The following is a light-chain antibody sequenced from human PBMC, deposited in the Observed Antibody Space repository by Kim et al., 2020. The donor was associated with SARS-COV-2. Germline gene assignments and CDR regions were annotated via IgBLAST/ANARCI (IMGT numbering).Light chain of an antibody. CDR1: QSLVYGDGNTY. CDR3: MQGTHWPFS. J-gene: IGKJ3*01. V-gene: IGKV2-30*01. CDR2: KVS. Sequence: TASISCRSSQSLVYGDGNTYLNWLHQRPGQSPRRLIYKVSNRDSGVPDRFSGSGSGTDFTLQISRVEAEDVGVYYCMQGTHWPFSFGPGTKVDIK.